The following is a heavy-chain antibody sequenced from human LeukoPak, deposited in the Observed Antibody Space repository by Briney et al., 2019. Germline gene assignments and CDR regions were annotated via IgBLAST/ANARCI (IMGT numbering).Heavy chain of an antibody. V-gene: IGHV3-74*01. CDR3: AREHSDGSYYFDY. CDR2: INTDGSST. CDR1: GFTVSSNY. D-gene: IGHD1-26*01. J-gene: IGHJ4*02. Sequence: GGSLRLSCAASGFTVSSNYMSWVRQAPGKGLEWVSRINTDGSSTSYADSVKGRFTISRDNAKNTLYLQMNSLRAEDTAVYYCAREHSDGSYYFDYWGQGTLVTVSS.